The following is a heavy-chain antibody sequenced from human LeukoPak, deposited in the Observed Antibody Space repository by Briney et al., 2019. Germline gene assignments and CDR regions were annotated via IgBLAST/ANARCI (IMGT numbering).Heavy chain of an antibody. CDR2: FYHSGNT. CDR3: GRAHCGGDCNSAPFDS. CDR1: GGSISSGGYS. J-gene: IGHJ4*02. Sequence: SETLSLTCAVSGGSISSGGYSWSWIRQPPGKGLEWIGYFYHSGNTYYNPSLKSRVTISVDRSKKQFSLKLSSVTAADTAVYYCGRAHCGGDCNSAPFDSWGQGTLVTVSS. D-gene: IGHD2-21*02. V-gene: IGHV4-30-2*01.